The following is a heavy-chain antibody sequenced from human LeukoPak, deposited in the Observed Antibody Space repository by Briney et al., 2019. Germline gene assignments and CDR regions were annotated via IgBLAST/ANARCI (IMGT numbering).Heavy chain of an antibody. Sequence: SETLALTCAVYGGSVSGHYWSWIRQSPGKGLEWIGDIHHDGRTKYSPSLKSRVSILLDTSKNEVSLRLTPVTAADTALYFCAREPVPQDYGDTVNAYDLWGQGTMVIVSS. V-gene: IGHV4-34*01. CDR2: IHHDGRT. CDR3: AREPVPQDYGDTVNAYDL. J-gene: IGHJ3*01. CDR1: GGSVSGHY. D-gene: IGHD4-17*01.